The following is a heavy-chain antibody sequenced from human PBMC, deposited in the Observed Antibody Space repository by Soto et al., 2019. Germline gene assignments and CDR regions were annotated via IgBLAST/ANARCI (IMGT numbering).Heavy chain of an antibody. CDR1: GYTFTSYG. CDR2: ISAYNGNT. CDR3: ARDASVPAARLYSYYGMDV. V-gene: IGHV1-18*01. J-gene: IGHJ6*02. Sequence: QVQLVQSGAEVTKPGASVKVSCKASGYTFTSYGISWVRQAPGQGLEWMGWISAYNGNTNYAQKLQGRVTMTTDTSTSKASMEPRSLRSDDKAVYSGARDASVPAARLYSYYGMDVWGQGTTVTVSS. D-gene: IGHD2-21*02.